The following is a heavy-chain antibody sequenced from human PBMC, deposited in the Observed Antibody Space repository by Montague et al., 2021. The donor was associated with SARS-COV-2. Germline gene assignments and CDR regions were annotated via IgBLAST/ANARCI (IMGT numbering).Heavy chain of an antibody. D-gene: IGHD3-3*01. J-gene: IGHJ6*04. V-gene: IGHV4-31*03. CDR2: IYYSGST. Sequence: TLSLTCTVSGGSISSGGYYWSWIRQHPGKGLEWIGYIYYSGSTYYNPSLKSRVTISVDTSKNQFSLKLGSVTAADTAVYYCARGGTSKTIFGVVTHVLEVDVWGKGTTVTVSS. CDR1: GGSISSGGYY. CDR3: ARGGTSKTIFGVVTHVLEVDV.